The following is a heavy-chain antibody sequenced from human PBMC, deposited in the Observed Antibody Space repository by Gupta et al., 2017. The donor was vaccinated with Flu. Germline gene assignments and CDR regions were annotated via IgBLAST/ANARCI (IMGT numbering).Heavy chain of an antibody. CDR1: GFTFKSYS. CDR2: ISGSGGYI. CDR3: AGEVLAGPTAYDY. Sequence: EVQLVESGGDLVKHGGCLRLPCAASGFTFKSYSMNWVRQAPGKGLEWVSSISGSGGYIYYADSVKGRFTISRDNAKNSLYLQMNSLRAEDTAVYYCAGEVLAGPTAYDYWGQGTLVTVSS. V-gene: IGHV3-21*01. J-gene: IGHJ4*02. D-gene: IGHD4-17*01.